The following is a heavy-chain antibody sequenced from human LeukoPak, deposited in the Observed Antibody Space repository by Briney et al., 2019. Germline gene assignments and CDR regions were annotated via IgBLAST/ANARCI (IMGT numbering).Heavy chain of an antibody. Sequence: PGGSLRLSCAASGFTFSSYAMSWVRQAPGKGLEWVSAISGSGGSTYYADSVKGRFTISRDNSKNTLYLQMNSLRAEDTAVYYCARGPGNPLDAFDIWGQGTMVTVSS. D-gene: IGHD3-10*01. CDR3: ARGPGNPLDAFDI. CDR2: ISGSGGST. CDR1: GFTFSSYA. J-gene: IGHJ3*02. V-gene: IGHV3-23*01.